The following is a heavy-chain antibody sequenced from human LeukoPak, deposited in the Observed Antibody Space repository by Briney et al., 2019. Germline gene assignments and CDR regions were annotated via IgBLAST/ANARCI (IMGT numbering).Heavy chain of an antibody. J-gene: IGHJ6*03. CDR1: GGTFSSYA. D-gene: IGHD6-13*01. CDR2: IIPIFGTA. V-gene: IGHV1-69*05. CDR3: ARRNSSPPNYYYYYYMDV. Sequence: ASVKVSCKASGGTFSSYAISWVRQAPGQGLEWMGGIIPIFGTANYAQKFQGRVTITTDESTSTAYMELSSLRSEDTAVYYCARRNSSPPNYYYYYYMDVWGKGTTVTVSS.